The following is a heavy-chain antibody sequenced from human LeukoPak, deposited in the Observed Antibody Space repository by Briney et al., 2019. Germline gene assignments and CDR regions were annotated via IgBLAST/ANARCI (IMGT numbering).Heavy chain of an antibody. CDR2: INHSGST. V-gene: IGHV4-34*01. Sequence: PSEILSLTCAVYGGSFSGYYWSWIRQPPGKGLEWIGEINHSGSTNYNPSLKSRVTISVDTSKNQFSLKLSSVTAADTAVYYCATGRPLRGYSYGSGANWFDPWGQGTLVTVSS. CDR1: GGSFSGYY. D-gene: IGHD5-18*01. J-gene: IGHJ5*02. CDR3: ATGRPLRGYSYGSGANWFDP.